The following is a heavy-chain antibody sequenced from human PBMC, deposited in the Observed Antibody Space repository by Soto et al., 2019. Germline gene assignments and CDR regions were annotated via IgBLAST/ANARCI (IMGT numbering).Heavy chain of an antibody. J-gene: IGHJ6*03. D-gene: IGHD6-13*01. V-gene: IGHV3-21*01. CDR2: ISSSSSYI. CDR1: GFTFSSYS. Sequence: GRSLRLSCAASGFTFSSYSMNWVRQAPGKGLEWVSSISSSSSYIYYADSVKGRFTISRDNAKNSLYLQMNSLRAEDTAVYYCARYREGSYYYYYYMDVWGKGTTVTVSS. CDR3: ARYREGSYYYYYYMDV.